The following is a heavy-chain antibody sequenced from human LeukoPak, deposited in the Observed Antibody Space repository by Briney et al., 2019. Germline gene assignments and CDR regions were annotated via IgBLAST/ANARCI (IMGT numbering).Heavy chain of an antibody. V-gene: IGHV4-4*07. J-gene: IGHJ4*02. CDR3: ARGEGAIAVAGYFDY. CDR1: GGSIIDYY. Sequence: SEALSVTSMEPGGSIIDYYGSSGRHPPRGRLRIGGRIYASGSTSYNPSLKSRVTISVDKSKKQFSLKLTSVTAADTAVYYCARGEGAIAVAGYFDYWGQGTLVTVSS. CDR2: IYASGST. D-gene: IGHD6-19*01.